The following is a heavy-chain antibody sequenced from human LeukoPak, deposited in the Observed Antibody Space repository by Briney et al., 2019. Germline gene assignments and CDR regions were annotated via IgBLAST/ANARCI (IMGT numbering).Heavy chain of an antibody. CDR3: ARVGGH. Sequence: ASVKVSCKASGYTFTSYYMHWVRQAPGQGLEWMGLINPIGGTTTYAQKFQGRVTMTRDMSTSTVYMELSSLKSEDTAVYYCARVGGHWGQGTLVTVSS. CDR2: INPIGGTT. CDR1: GYTFTSYY. J-gene: IGHJ4*02. V-gene: IGHV1-46*01. D-gene: IGHD3-10*01.